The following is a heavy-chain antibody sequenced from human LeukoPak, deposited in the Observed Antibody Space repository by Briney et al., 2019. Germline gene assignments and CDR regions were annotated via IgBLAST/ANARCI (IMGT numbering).Heavy chain of an antibody. D-gene: IGHD3-22*01. V-gene: IGHV1-2*02. CDR1: GYTFTGYY. CDR3: ARDPVPTYYYDSSGF. Sequence: ASVKVSCKASGYTFTGYYMHWVRQAPGQGLEWMGWINPNSGGTNYAQKFQGRVTMTRDTSISTAYMELSRLRSDDTAVYYCARDPVPTYYYDSSGFWGQGTLVTVSS. CDR2: INPNSGGT. J-gene: IGHJ4*02.